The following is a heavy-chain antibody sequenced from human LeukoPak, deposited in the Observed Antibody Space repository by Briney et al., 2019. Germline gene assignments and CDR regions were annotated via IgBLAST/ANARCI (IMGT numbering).Heavy chain of an antibody. J-gene: IGHJ5*02. V-gene: IGHV3-74*01. CDR3: AREGCSSTSCYANWFDP. Sequence: GGSLRLSCAASGFTFSSYWMHWVRHAPGKGLVWVSRINSDGSSTGYADSVKGRFTISRDNAKNTLYLQMNSLRAEDTAVYYYAREGCSSTSCYANWFDPWGQGTLVTVSS. CDR2: INSDGSST. D-gene: IGHD2-2*01. CDR1: GFTFSSYW.